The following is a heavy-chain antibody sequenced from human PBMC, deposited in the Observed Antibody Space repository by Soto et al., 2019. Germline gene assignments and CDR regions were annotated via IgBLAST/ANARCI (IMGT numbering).Heavy chain of an antibody. CDR1: DGSFSGYY. D-gene: IGHD3-22*01. CDR2: INHSGST. V-gene: IGHV4-34*01. Sequence: SETLSLTCAVYDGSFSGYYWSWIRQPPGKGLEWIGEINHSGSTNYNPSLKSRVTISVDTSKNQFSLKLSSVTAADTAVYHCARAIPWLDSSRSFSFDYRGQGTLVNVSS. J-gene: IGHJ4*02. CDR3: ARAIPWLDSSRSFSFDY.